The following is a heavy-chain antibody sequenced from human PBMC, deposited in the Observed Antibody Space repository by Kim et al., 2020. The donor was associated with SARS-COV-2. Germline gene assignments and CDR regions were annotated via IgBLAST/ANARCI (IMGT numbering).Heavy chain of an antibody. J-gene: IGHJ4*02. Sequence: GGSLRLSCAASGFTFSSYSMNWVRQAPGKGLEWVSYISSSSSTIYYADSVKGRFTISRDNAKNSLYLQMNSLRDEDTAVYYCARDEVVRYYYVSSGSPENESTRVDYWGQGALVTVSS. CDR3: ARDEVVRYYYVSSGSPENESTRVDY. CDR2: ISSSSSTI. V-gene: IGHV3-48*02. CDR1: GFTFSSYS. D-gene: IGHD3-22*01.